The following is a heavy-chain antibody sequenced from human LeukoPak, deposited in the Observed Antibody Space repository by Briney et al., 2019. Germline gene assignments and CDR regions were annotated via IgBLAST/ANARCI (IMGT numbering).Heavy chain of an antibody. J-gene: IGHJ6*02. D-gene: IGHD2-15*01. Sequence: GGSLRLSCAASAFTFNTYGMHWVLEAAGKGLEWLAVIWYNGSLKYYSDSVKGRFAISRDNSKNTLYLQMNSLRAEDTAVYYCARISCTGGSCYPYSYYDMDVWGQGTTVTVSS. CDR2: IWYNGSLK. CDR1: AFTFNTYG. CDR3: ARISCTGGSCYPYSYYDMDV. V-gene: IGHV3-33*01.